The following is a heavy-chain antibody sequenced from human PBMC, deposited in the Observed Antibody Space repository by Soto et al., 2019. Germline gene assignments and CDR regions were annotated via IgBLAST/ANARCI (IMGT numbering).Heavy chain of an antibody. CDR3: ARDPGFGFGYSYAFAMDV. D-gene: IGHD5-18*01. V-gene: IGHV1-18*01. Sequence: QVQLVQSGAEVKKPGASVKVSCKASGYTFSNYGISWVRQGPGQGLEWMGWISGYNGNTHYEEEVQDRIKMTTDTSTSTTYPELRSLRSDDTAVYFCARDPGFGFGYSYAFAMDVWGQGTTVTVSS. CDR1: GYTFSNYG. J-gene: IGHJ6*02. CDR2: ISGYNGNT.